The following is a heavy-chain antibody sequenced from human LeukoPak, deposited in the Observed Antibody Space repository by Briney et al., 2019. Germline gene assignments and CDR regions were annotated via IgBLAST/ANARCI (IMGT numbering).Heavy chain of an antibody. J-gene: IGHJ4*02. CDR3: AREGYYDILTGYYRFDY. CDR1: GGSFSGYY. D-gene: IGHD3-9*01. Sequence: PSETLSLTCAVAGGSFSGYYWSWIRKPPGQGLEWIGEINHSGSTNYNPSLKSRVTISVDTSKNQFSLKLSSVTAADTAVYYCAREGYYDILTGYYRFDYWGQGTLVTVSS. V-gene: IGHV4-34*01. CDR2: INHSGST.